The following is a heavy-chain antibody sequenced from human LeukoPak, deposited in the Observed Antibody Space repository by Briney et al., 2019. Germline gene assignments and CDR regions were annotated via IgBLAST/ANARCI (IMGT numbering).Heavy chain of an antibody. CDR3: AKDSRRYSSSWYYFDY. CDR1: GFTFDDYA. D-gene: IGHD6-13*01. Sequence: GGSLRLSCAASGFTFDDYAMHWVRQAPGKGLEWVSGISWNSGSIGYADSMKGRFTISRDNVKNSLYLQMNSLRAEDTALYYCAKDSRRYSSSWYYFDYWGQGTLVTVSS. CDR2: ISWNSGSI. V-gene: IGHV3-9*01. J-gene: IGHJ4*02.